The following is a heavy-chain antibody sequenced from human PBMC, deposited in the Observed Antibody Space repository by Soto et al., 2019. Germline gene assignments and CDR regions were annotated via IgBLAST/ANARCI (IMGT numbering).Heavy chain of an antibody. Sequence: GGSLRLSCAASGFTFSGYAMSWVRQAPGKGLEWVSAISGSGGSTYYADSVKGRFTISRDNSKNTLYLQMNSLRAEDTAVYYCAKSSSSSSLDYYYGMDVWGQGTTVTVSS. CDR2: ISGSGGST. J-gene: IGHJ6*02. V-gene: IGHV3-23*01. D-gene: IGHD6-6*01. CDR1: GFTFSGYA. CDR3: AKSSSSSSLDYYYGMDV.